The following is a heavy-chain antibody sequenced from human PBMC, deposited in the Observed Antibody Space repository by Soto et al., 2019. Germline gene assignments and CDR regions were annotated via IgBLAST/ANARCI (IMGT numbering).Heavy chain of an antibody. Sequence: PSETLSLTCTVSGGSVSSGSYYWSWIRQPPGKGLEWIGYIYYSGSTNYNPSLKSRVTISVDTSKNQFSLKLSSVTAADTAVYYCARDRGYTWNFTDYYYYYGMDVWGQGTTVTVSS. CDR3: ARDRGYTWNFTDYYYYYGMDV. J-gene: IGHJ6*02. D-gene: IGHD1-7*01. CDR2: IYYSGST. V-gene: IGHV4-61*01. CDR1: GGSVSSGSYY.